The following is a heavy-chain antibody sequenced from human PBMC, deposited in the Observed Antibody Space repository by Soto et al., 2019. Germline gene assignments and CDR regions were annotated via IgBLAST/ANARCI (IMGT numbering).Heavy chain of an antibody. V-gene: IGHV3-9*01. J-gene: IGHJ4*02. D-gene: IGHD5-12*01. CDR3: AKDPGQSGYDLDYYFDY. CDR2: ISWNSGSI. CDR1: GFTFDDYA. Sequence: EVQLVESGGGLVQPGRSLRLSCAASGFTFDDYAMHWVRQAPGKGLEWVSGISWNSGSIGYADSVKGRFTISRDNAKNSPYLQMNSLRTEDTALYYCAKDPGQSGYDLDYYFDYWGQGTLVTVSS.